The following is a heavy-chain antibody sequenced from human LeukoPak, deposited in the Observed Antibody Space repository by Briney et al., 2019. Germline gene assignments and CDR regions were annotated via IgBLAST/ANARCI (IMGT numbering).Heavy chain of an antibody. CDR2: TSSSDAGT. CDR3: AKDFSSGYYYFDY. Sequence: PGGSLRLSCAASGFPLSSYAMSWVRQAPGKGLEWVSATSSSDAGTYYADSVRGRFTISRDNSKNTLYLQMNSLRAEDTALYYCAKDFSSGYYYFDYWGQGTLVTVSS. V-gene: IGHV3-23*01. CDR1: GFPLSSYA. J-gene: IGHJ4*02. D-gene: IGHD3-22*01.